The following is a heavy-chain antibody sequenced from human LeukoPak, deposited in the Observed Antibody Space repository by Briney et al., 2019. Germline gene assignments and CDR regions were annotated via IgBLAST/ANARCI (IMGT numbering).Heavy chain of an antibody. Sequence: SETLSLTCAVYGGSFSGYYWSWIRQPPGKGLEWIGKINHSGSTNYNPSLKSRVTISVDTSKNQFSLKLSSVTAADTAVYYCARGYHDPYYYDSSGHYGDWGQGTLVTVSS. D-gene: IGHD3-22*01. V-gene: IGHV4-34*01. J-gene: IGHJ4*02. CDR2: INHSGST. CDR3: ARGYHDPYYYDSSGHYGD. CDR1: GGSFSGYY.